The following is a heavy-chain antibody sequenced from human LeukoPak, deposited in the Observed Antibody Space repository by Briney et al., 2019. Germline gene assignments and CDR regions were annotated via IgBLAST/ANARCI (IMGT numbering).Heavy chain of an antibody. V-gene: IGHV1-18*01. CDR1: GYTFTSYG. Sequence: ASVKVSCKASGYTFTSYGISWVRQAPGQGLEWMGWISAYNGNTNYAQKLQGRVTMTTDTSTSTAYMELRSLRSDDTAVYYCARGGNYDFWSGYYGYYYYGMDVWGQGTTVTVSS. CDR3: ARGGNYDFWSGYYGYYYYGMDV. J-gene: IGHJ6*02. D-gene: IGHD3-3*01. CDR2: ISAYNGNT.